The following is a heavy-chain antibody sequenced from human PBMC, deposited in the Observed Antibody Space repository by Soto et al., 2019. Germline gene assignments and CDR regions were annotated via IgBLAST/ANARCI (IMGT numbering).Heavy chain of an antibody. CDR2: IYWNDDK. D-gene: IGHD3-16*01. V-gene: IGHV2-5*01. J-gene: IGHJ5*02. CDR1: GFSLSTSGVG. CDR3: ARSYRLYDYVWGIDP. Sequence: QITLKESGPTLVKPTQTLTLTCTFSGFSLSTSGVGVGWIRQPPGKALEWLALIYWNDDKRYSPSLKSRLTITKDTSKNQVVRTMTNMDPVDTATYYCARSYRLYDYVWGIDPWGQGTLVTVSS.